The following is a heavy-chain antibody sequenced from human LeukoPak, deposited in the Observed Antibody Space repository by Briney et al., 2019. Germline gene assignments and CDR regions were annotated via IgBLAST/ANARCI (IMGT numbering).Heavy chain of an antibody. CDR2: IYSGGST. J-gene: IGHJ3*02. D-gene: IGHD1-14*01. Sequence: GGSLRLSCAASGFTVSSNYMSWARQAPGKGLEWVSVIYSGGSTYYADSVKGRFTISRDNSKNTLYLQMNSLRAEDTAVYYCARTTPPGAFDIWGQGTMVTVSS. V-gene: IGHV3-53*01. CDR3: ARTTPPGAFDI. CDR1: GFTVSSNY.